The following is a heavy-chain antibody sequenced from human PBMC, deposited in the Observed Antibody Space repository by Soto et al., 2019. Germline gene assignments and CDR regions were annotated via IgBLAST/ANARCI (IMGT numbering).Heavy chain of an antibody. CDR3: ARGFSH. V-gene: IGHV4-34*01. Sequence: SETLSLTCVVYGGSFSLYYWSWLRQPPGKGLEWIGEINDSGSTNYNPSLKSRVTISIDTSKNQFYLKLRSVTAADTAVYFCARGFSHWGQGTLVTAPQ. J-gene: IGHJ4*02. CDR2: INDSGST. CDR1: GGSFSLYY.